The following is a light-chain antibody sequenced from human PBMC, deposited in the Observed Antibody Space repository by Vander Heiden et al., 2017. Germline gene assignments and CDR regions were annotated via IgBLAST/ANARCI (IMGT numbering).Light chain of an antibody. J-gene: IGLJ1*01. Sequence: SDELTQPPPVSVSPGQTARITCSGDALPNQYTFWYQQKPGQAPVLVMYKDTERPSVIPERFSGSSSGTTVTLTISGVQAEDEADYYCQSADNSGTYVFGTGTKVTVL. CDR3: QSADNSGTYV. CDR2: KDT. CDR1: ALPNQY. V-gene: IGLV3-25*03.